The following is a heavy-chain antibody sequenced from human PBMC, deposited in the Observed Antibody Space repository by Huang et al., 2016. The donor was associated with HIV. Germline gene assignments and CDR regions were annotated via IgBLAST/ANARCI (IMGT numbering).Heavy chain of an antibody. CDR3: AKDVRMFDP. Sequence: EVQLLESGGGLVQPGGSLRLSCADSGFTFSSYAMSWVRQAQGKGMGWVSAISGSGGRTYYADSVKGRFTISRDNSKNTLYLQMNSLRAEDTAVYYCAKDVRMFDPWGQGTLVTVSS. J-gene: IGHJ5*02. CDR2: ISGSGGRT. V-gene: IGHV3-23*01. CDR1: GFTFSSYA.